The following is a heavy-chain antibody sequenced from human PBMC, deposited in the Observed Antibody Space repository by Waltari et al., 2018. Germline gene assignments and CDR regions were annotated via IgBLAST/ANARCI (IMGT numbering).Heavy chain of an antibody. Sequence: EVQLVESGGGLVQPGRSLRLSCAASGFTFVDYAMHWVRQAPGKGLEWVSGISWNSGSIGYADSVKGRFTISRDNAKNSLYLQMNSLRAEDTALYYCAKDTDTAMVSFDYWGQGTLVTVSS. CDR3: AKDTDTAMVSFDY. CDR1: GFTFVDYA. D-gene: IGHD5-18*01. V-gene: IGHV3-9*01. J-gene: IGHJ4*02. CDR2: ISWNSGSI.